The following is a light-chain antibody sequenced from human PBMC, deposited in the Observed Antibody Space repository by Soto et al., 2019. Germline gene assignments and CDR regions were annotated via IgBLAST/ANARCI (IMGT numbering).Light chain of an antibody. V-gene: IGKV3-20*01. J-gene: IGKJ2*01. Sequence: EIVLTQSPGTLSLSPGERATLSCRASQSVSSNYLAWYQQKPGQAPSLLIYGASSRATGIPDRFSGSGSGTDFTLTITRLEPEAFAVYYCQQYGGSPMYTFGQGTKLEIK. CDR3: QQYGGSPMYT. CDR1: QSVSSNY. CDR2: GAS.